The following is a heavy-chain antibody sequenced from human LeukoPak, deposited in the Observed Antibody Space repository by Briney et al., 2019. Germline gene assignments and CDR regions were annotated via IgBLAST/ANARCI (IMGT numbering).Heavy chain of an antibody. D-gene: IGHD6-13*01. CDR1: GGSITSYY. V-gene: IGHV4-4*08. Sequence: SETLSPTCTVSGGSITSYYWSWIRQPPGKGLEWIGCVSSSGSTNYNPSLKSRVTISVNTSKNQFSLRLSSVTAADTAVYYCASGEGGSSLDYWGQGTLVTVSS. J-gene: IGHJ4*02. CDR2: VSSSGST. CDR3: ASGEGGSSLDY.